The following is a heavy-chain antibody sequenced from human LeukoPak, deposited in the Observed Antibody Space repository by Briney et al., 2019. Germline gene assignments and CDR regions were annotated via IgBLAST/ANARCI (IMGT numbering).Heavy chain of an antibody. CDR1: GGSISSYY. D-gene: IGHD3-10*01. J-gene: IGHJ4*02. Sequence: SETLSLTCTVSGGSISSYYWSWIRQPPGKGLEWFGYIYYSGSTNYNPSLKSRVTISVDTSKNQFSLKLSSVTAADTAVYYCARHASGIWFGGLGAQYYFDYWGQGTLVTVSS. CDR3: ARHASGIWFGGLGAQYYFDY. V-gene: IGHV4-59*08. CDR2: IYYSGST.